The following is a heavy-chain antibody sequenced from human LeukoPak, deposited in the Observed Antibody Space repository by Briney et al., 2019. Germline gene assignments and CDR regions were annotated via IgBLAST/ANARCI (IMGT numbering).Heavy chain of an antibody. CDR2: ISGSGGST. CDR3: ARDSGRDGYNWYYFDY. D-gene: IGHD5-24*01. J-gene: IGHJ4*02. Sequence: GGSLRLSCAASGFTFSSYAMSWVRQAPGKGLEWVSAISGSGGSTYYADSVKGRFTISRDNSKNTLYLQMNSLRAEDTAVYYCARDSGRDGYNWYYFDYWGQGTLVTVSS. CDR1: GFTFSSYA. V-gene: IGHV3-23*01.